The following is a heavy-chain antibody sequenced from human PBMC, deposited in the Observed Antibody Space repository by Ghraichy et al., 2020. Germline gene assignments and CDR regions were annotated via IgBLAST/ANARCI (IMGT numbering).Heavy chain of an antibody. CDR2: ISYNGST. V-gene: IGHV4-39*02. CDR1: GGSFSRSSFY. J-gene: IGHJ5*02. D-gene: IGHD6-13*01. Sequence: SETLSLTCIVSGGSFSRSSFYWGWIRQPPGKGLEWIGSISYNGSTYYNPSLKSRVTISVDTSKNHLSLKLSSVTAEDTAVYYCSRDNRGSSWAEYSWFDPWGQGTLVTVSS. CDR3: SRDNRGSSWAEYSWFDP.